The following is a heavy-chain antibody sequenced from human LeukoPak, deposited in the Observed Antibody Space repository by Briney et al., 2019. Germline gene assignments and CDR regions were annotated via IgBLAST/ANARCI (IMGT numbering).Heavy chain of an antibody. CDR1: GFTFSGYA. D-gene: IGHD3-3*01. CDR3: ARSGGRITILGGGFDY. Sequence: PGGSLRLSCAASGFTFSGYAMHWVRQAPGKGLEWVAVISYDGSNKYYADSVKGRFTISRDNSKNTLYLQMNSLRAEDTAVYYCARSGGRITILGGGFDYWGQGTLVTVSS. V-gene: IGHV3-30-3*01. J-gene: IGHJ4*02. CDR2: ISYDGSNK.